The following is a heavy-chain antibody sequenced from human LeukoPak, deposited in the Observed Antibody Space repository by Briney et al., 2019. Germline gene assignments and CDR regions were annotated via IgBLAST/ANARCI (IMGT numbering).Heavy chain of an antibody. Sequence: SETLSLTCTVSGDSISSSSYYWGWIRQPPGKGLEWIGSIYYSGSTYYNPSLKSRVTISVDTSKNQFSLKLSSVTAADTAVYYCARDQGGIGVDYWGQGTLVTVSS. V-gene: IGHV4-39*07. CDR3: ARDQGGIGVDY. CDR2: IYYSGST. J-gene: IGHJ4*02. CDR1: GDSISSSSYY.